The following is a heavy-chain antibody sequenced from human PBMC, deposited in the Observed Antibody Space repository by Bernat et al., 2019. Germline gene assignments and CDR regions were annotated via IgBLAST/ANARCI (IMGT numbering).Heavy chain of an antibody. D-gene: IGHD3-22*01. Sequence: QVQLVQSGAEVKKPGASVKVSCKASGYTFTGYYMHWVRQAPGQGLEWMGWINPNSGGTNYAQKFQGWVTMTRDTSISTAYMELSRLRADDTAVYYCARAHYYESSGYSTGDYYYYYGMDVWGQGTTVTVSS. CDR1: GYTFTGYY. V-gene: IGHV1-2*04. J-gene: IGHJ6*02. CDR3: ARAHYYESSGYSTGDYYYYYGMDV. CDR2: INPNSGGT.